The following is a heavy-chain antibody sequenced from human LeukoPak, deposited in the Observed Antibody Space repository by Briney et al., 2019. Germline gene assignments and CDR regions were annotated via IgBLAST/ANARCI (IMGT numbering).Heavy chain of an antibody. CDR1: GYSFTNYA. CDR2: IHPTTGNP. J-gene: IGHJ4*02. D-gene: IGHD3-16*02. CDR3: ARALDSLGGLSLPDY. Sequence: ASVKVSCKASGYSFTNYAMNWVRQAPGQGLEFMGWIHPTTGNPAYVQGFSGRFVFSLDTSVTTTYLQINDLKAEDTAVHFCARALDSLGGLSLPDYWGQGTLVTVSS. V-gene: IGHV7-4-1*02.